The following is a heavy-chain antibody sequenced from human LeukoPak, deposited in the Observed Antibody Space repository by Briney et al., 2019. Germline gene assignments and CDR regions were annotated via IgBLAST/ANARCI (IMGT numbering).Heavy chain of an antibody. CDR3: AKDAGGAAAGTYGYYFDY. J-gene: IGHJ4*02. D-gene: IGHD6-13*01. CDR2: ISGSGGST. Sequence: GGSLRLSCAASGFTFSSYGMSWVRQAPGKGLEWVSAISGSGGSTYYADSVKGRFTISRDNSKNTLYLQMNSLRAKDTAVYYCAKDAGGAAAGTYGYYFDYWGQGTLVTVSS. V-gene: IGHV3-23*01. CDR1: GFTFSSYG.